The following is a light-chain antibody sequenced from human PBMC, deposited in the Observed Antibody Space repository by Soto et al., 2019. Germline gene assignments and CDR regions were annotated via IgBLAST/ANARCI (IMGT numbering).Light chain of an antibody. CDR2: GAS. CDR1: QSVSSSY. CDR3: QQYGSSPQT. Sequence: EIVLTQSPGTLSLSPGERATHSCRAIQSVSSSYLAWYQQKPGQAPRLLIYGASSRATGIPDRFSGSGSGTDFTLTISRLEPEDFAVYYCQQYGSSPQTFGQGTKVDIK. V-gene: IGKV3-20*01. J-gene: IGKJ1*01.